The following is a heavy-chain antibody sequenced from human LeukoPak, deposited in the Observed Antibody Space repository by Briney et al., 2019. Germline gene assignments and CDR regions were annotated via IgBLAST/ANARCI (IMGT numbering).Heavy chain of an antibody. CDR2: ISPSSSYT. CDR3: AKFSPMTASHYFDF. J-gene: IGHJ4*02. CDR1: GFTFSDYY. V-gene: IGHV3-11*03. D-gene: IGHD2-21*02. Sequence: GGSPRLSCAASGFTFSDYYMSWIRQAPGKGLEWVSYISPSSSYTDYADSVKGRFTISRDNAKNSLYLQMNSLRAEDTAVYSCAKFSPMTASHYFDFWGQGTLVTVSS.